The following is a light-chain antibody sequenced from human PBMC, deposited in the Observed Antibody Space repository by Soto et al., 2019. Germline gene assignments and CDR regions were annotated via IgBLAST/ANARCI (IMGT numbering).Light chain of an antibody. CDR2: AAS. CDR3: PKM. CDR1: QSIGTY. V-gene: IGKV1-39*02. J-gene: IGKJ1*01. Sequence: DIQMTQSPSFLSPSIGDRVTITCRASQSIGTYLNWSRQMPGAPPALMIFAASSVQGGVPCRFSGSGSGTDFSLTIRSLQREASATNSCPKMFGQGTKVEIK.